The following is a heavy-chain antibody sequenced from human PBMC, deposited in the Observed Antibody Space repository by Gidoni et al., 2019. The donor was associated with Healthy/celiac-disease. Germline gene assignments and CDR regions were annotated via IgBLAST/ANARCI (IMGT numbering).Heavy chain of an antibody. J-gene: IGHJ5*02. CDR3: AVGASGYPNNWFDP. CDR2: IYYSGST. D-gene: IGHD3-22*01. Sequence: QVQLQESGPGLVKPSQTLSLTCTVSGGSISRGGYYWSWIRQHPGKGLEWIGYIYYSGSTYYNPSLKSRVTISVDTSKNQCSLKLSSVTAADTAVYYWAVGASGYPNNWFDPWGQGTLVTVSS. CDR1: GGSISRGGYY. V-gene: IGHV4-31*03.